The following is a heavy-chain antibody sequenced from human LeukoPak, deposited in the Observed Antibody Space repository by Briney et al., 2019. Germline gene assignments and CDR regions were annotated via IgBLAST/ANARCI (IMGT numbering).Heavy chain of an antibody. CDR1: GFTFSSYV. Sequence: GGSLRLSCAASGFTFSSYVMHWVRQAPGKGLEWVAIISYDGSNEYYADSVKGRFTISRDNSKNTLYLQMNSLRAEDTAVYYCARVPAGVIGMKDAFDIWGQGTMVTVSS. CDR2: ISYDGSNE. J-gene: IGHJ3*02. CDR3: ARVPAGVIGMKDAFDI. D-gene: IGHD3-16*02. V-gene: IGHV3-30*04.